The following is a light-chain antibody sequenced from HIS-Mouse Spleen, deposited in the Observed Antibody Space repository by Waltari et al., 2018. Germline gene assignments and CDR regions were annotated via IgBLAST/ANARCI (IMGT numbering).Light chain of an antibody. CDR2: WAS. CDR1: QRVLYSSNNKTY. V-gene: IGKV4-1*01. J-gene: IGKJ4*01. Sequence: DIVMPQSQDSLAVSLGERATINCRSSQRVLYSSNNKTYLAGYQQNPGQPPKLLIYWASTRESGVPDRFSGSGSGTDFTLTISSLQAEDVAVYYCQQYYSTPLTFGGGTKVEIK. CDR3: QQYYSTPLT.